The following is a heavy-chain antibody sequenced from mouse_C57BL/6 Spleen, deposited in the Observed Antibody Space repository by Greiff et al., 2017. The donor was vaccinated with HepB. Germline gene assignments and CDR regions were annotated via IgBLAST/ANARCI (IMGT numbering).Heavy chain of an antibody. D-gene: IGHD2-5*01. V-gene: IGHV1-50*01. CDR2: IDPSDSYT. Sequence: VQLQQPGAELVKPGASVKLSCKASGYTFTSYWMQWVKQRPGQGLEWIGEIDPSDSYTNYNQKFKGKATLTVDTSSSTAYMQLSSLTSEDSAVYYCARRGYYSNYLAWFAYWGQGTLVTVSA. J-gene: IGHJ3*01. CDR1: GYTFTSYW. CDR3: ARRGYYSNYLAWFAY.